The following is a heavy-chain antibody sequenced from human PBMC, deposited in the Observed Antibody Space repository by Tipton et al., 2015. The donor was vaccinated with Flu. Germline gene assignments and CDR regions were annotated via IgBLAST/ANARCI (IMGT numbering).Heavy chain of an antibody. V-gene: IGHV4-39*01. J-gene: IGHJ4*02. Sequence: TLSLTCTVSSGSISSSSYFCAWIRQPPGKRLELIGSIYPSGTTYYNPSLKSRVTISVDTSKSQFSLMLRSVTAADTAVYYCARLSYYDVDLKNFYFDYWGQGAPVTVSS. D-gene: IGHD3-10*02. CDR1: SGSISSSSYF. CDR2: IYPSGTT. CDR3: ARLSYYDVDLKNFYFDY.